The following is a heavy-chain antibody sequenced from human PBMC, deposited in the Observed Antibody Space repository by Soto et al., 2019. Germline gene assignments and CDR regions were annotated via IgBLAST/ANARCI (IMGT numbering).Heavy chain of an antibody. CDR1: GFTFSSYA. D-gene: IGHD6-19*01. CDR3: GKGLISSGWYDFDS. J-gene: IGHJ4*02. Sequence: GGSLRLSCAASGFTFSSYAMSWVRQAPGKGLEWVSTITGSGYSTYYADSGKGRFTSSRDNSKNTLYLQMNSLSAEDTAVMYCGKGLISSGWYDFDSWGQGTLVTVSS. CDR2: ITGSGYST. V-gene: IGHV3-23*01.